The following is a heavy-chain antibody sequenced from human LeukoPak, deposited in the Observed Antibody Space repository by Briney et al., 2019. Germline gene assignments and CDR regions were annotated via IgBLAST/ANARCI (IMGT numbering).Heavy chain of an antibody. V-gene: IGHV1-46*01. CDR1: GYTFINYF. Sequence: ASVKVSCKASGYTFINYFMHWVRQAPGQGLEWMGIINPRGGSTTYAQKSQGRVTMTRDTSTTTVYMELSSLRSEDTAVYYCAVRDSSGYYYDYWGQGTLVTVSS. D-gene: IGHD3-22*01. J-gene: IGHJ4*02. CDR3: AVRDSSGYYYDY. CDR2: INPRGGST.